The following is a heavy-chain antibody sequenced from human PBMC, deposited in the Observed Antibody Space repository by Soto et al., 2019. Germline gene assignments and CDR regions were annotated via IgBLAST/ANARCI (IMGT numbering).Heavy chain of an antibody. J-gene: IGHJ6*02. CDR3: ARGSVGYYYYFGLDV. Sequence: QVQLVQSGAEVKKPGASVKVSCRASGYTFTSYGISWVRQAPGQGLEWMGWISAYNGNTNYAQKLQGRVTMTTDTSTSTADLERRSLRSDDTAVYFCARGSVGYYYYFGLDVWGQGTTVTVSS. CDR1: GYTFTSYG. CDR2: ISAYNGNT. V-gene: IGHV1-18*01.